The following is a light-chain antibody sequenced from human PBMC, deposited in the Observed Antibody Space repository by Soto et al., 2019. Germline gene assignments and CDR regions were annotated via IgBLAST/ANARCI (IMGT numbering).Light chain of an antibody. CDR2: DVS. CDR1: SSDIGGYNY. Sequence: QSALTQPASVSGSPGQSITISCTGTSSDIGGYNYVSWYQQLPGKVPKLIIYDVSNRPSGVSDRFSGSKSGHAASLTISGLQAEDEADYYCSSYTSTSTLHVFGTGTKLTVL. J-gene: IGLJ1*01. V-gene: IGLV2-14*03. CDR3: SSYTSTSTLHV.